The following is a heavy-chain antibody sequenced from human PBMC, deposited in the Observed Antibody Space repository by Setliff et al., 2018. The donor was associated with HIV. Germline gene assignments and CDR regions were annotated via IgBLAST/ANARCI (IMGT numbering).Heavy chain of an antibody. Sequence: GASVKVSCKASGGTFSSYAISWVRQAPGQGLGWMGGIIPIFGTANYAQKFQGRVTITTDESTSTAYMELSSLRSEDTAVYYCARDLGSSSSGGINYWGQGTLVTVSS. CDR1: GGTFSSYA. J-gene: IGHJ4*02. CDR2: IIPIFGTA. V-gene: IGHV1-69*05. D-gene: IGHD6-6*01. CDR3: ARDLGSSSSGGINY.